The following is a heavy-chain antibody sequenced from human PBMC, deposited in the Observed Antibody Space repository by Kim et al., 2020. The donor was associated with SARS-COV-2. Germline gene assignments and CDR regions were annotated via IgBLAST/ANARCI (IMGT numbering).Heavy chain of an antibody. CDR3: VRGIDCSGGTCYGGRWFDP. CDR1: GFTFSTYW. CDR2: INSDGTNT. J-gene: IGHJ5*02. D-gene: IGHD2-15*01. V-gene: IGHV3-74*01. Sequence: GGSLRLSCAASGFTFSTYWMYWVRQAPEKGLVWVSRINSDGTNTTYADSVKGRFTISRDNAKNTLYLQMNSLRADDTAVYYCVRGIDCSGGTCYGGRWFDPWGQRTLVFVSS.